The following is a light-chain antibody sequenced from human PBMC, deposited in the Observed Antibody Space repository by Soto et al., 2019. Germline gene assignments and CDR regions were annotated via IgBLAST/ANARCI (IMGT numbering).Light chain of an antibody. J-gene: IGKJ2*01. CDR3: QQSYRSPYT. CDR1: QSINIY. CDR2: GAS. Sequence: IQMTQSPSCLSASVGDGVTVTCRASQSINIYLNWYQQKPGKAPTLLIYGASSLQSGVPSRFSGGGSRTDFTLTISSLQPEDFATYYCQQSYRSPYTFGQGTKLEIK. V-gene: IGKV1-39*01.